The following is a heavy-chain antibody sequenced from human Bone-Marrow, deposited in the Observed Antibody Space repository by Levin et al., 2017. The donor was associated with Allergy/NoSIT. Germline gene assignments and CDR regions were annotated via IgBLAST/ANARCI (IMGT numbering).Heavy chain of an antibody. CDR2: ISYGGNNQ. J-gene: IGHJ6*02. V-gene: IGHV3-30*03. CDR1: GFTFNSYD. D-gene: IGHD5-18*01. Sequence: HGESLKISCAASGFTFNSYDMHWVRQAPGKGLEWVARISYGGNNQYYADSVRGRFTISRDNSKNTLFLQMNNLRAEDTAVYSCARAAGNTGYGMDVWGQGTTVSVSS. CDR3: ARAAGNTGYGMDV.